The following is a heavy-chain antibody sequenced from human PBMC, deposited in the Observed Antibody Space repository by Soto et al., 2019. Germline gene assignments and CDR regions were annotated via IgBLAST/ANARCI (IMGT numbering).Heavy chain of an antibody. CDR2: IKPIFGTP. Sequence: QVQLVQSGAEVKKPGSSVKVSCKASGVTFRSYVITWVRQAPGQGLEWIGGIKPIFGTPNYAQKFQGRVTIIADESTSTAYMELSSLTSEDTAVYYCARDRVIAPGTTRGWFDPWGQGTLVTVSP. V-gene: IGHV1-69*01. D-gene: IGHD6-13*01. CDR1: GVTFRSYV. J-gene: IGHJ5*02. CDR3: ARDRVIAPGTTRGWFDP.